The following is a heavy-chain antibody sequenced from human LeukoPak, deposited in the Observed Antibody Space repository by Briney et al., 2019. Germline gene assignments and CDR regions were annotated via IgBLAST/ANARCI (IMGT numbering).Heavy chain of an antibody. D-gene: IGHD3-9*01. CDR2: IYCSGST. CDR3: ARGYYDLLTGYPKNFDN. CDR1: GGSISSYY. V-gene: IGHV4-59*01. Sequence: PSETLSLTCTVSGGSISSYYWSWIRQPPGKGLEWIGYIYCSGSTNYNPSLKSRVTISVDTSKNQFSLKLSSVTAADTAVYYCARGYYDLLTGYPKNFDNWGQGTLVTVSS. J-gene: IGHJ4*02.